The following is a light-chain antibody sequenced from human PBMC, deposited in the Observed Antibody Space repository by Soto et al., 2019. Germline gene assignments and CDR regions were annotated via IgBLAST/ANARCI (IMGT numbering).Light chain of an antibody. CDR3: MQAQQTPCT. J-gene: IGKJ1*01. CDR1: QSLLHSNGNNY. Sequence: DIVMTQSPLSLPVTPGEPASISCRSNQSLLHSNGNNYLDRYLQRPGQSPQLPIYLCSSRASWVPGRFSGSGLGTEFTLKISRVEAEDVGIYYCMQAQQTPCTFGPGTKVDIK. V-gene: IGKV2-28*01. CDR2: LCS.